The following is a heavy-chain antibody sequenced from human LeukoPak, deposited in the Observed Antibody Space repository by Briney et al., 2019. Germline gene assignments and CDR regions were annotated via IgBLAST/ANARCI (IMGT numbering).Heavy chain of an antibody. J-gene: IGHJ3*02. CDR1: GFTFTSYT. CDR2: ITSSSSYI. Sequence: GGSLRLSCAASGFTFTSYTMNWVRQAPGKGLAWVSSITSSSSYIYYADSVKGRFTISRDNAKNSLYLQMESLRAEDTAVYYCAFGDGFDMWGQGTLVTVSS. CDR3: AFGDGFDM. D-gene: IGHD3-16*01. V-gene: IGHV3-21*01.